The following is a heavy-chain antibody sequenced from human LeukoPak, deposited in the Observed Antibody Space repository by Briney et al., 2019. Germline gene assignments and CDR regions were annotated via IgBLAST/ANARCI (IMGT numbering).Heavy chain of an antibody. CDR3: TRVVNGGHFDS. V-gene: IGHV4-59*11. J-gene: IGHJ4*02. D-gene: IGHD2-8*01. Sequence: SETLSLTCTVSGDSINNHYWSWIRQSPGKGLEWLGYVYHTGTSGYHPSLKSRVAMSLDTSKNQVSLKLSSVTAADTAVYFCTRVVNGGHFDSWGQGTLVTVSS. CDR1: GDSINNHY. CDR2: VYHTGTS.